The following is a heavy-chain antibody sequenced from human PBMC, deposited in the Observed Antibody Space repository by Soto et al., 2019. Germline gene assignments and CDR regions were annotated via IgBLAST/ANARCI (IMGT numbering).Heavy chain of an antibody. CDR3: AKDRHYPRHYFHY. J-gene: IGHJ4*02. CDR2: VSANGQGI. V-gene: IGHV3-23*01. Sequence: GGSLRLSCAASGFTFSSAAISWVRQAPGKGLEWVSAVSANGQGIYYADSVRGRFTISRDNSKNTVFLHMDSLSAEDTALYSCAKDRHYPRHYFHYRGPGTLVTVSS. D-gene: IGHD1-26*01. CDR1: GFTFSSAA.